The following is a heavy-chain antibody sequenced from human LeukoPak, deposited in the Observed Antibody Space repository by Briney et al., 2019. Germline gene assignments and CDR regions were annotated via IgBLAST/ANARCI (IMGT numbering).Heavy chain of an antibody. D-gene: IGHD1-14*01. CDR2: ISSSSTI. V-gene: IGHV3-48*01. CDR3: ARGVEPLAANTLAY. Sequence: GGSLRLSCAASGFTFSSYSMNWVRQAPGKGLEWVSYISSSSTIYYADSVQGRFTISRDNSKNTLYLEMNSLSPDDTAVYYCARGVEPLAANTLAYWGQGTLVTVSS. J-gene: IGHJ4*02. CDR1: GFTFSSYS.